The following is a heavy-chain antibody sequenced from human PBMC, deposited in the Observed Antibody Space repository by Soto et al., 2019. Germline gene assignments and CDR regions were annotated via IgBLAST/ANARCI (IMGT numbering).Heavy chain of an antibody. CDR1: GYTFTGYY. J-gene: IGHJ3*02. D-gene: IGHD3-22*01. V-gene: IGHV1-2*04. CDR3: ARVGYYDSSGYFRGNDAFDI. Sequence: ASVKVSCKASGYTFTGYYMHWVRQAPGQGLEWMGWINPNSGGTNYAQKFQGWVTMTRDTSISTAYMELSRLRSDDTAVYYCARVGYYDSSGYFRGNDAFDIWGQGTMVTVSS. CDR2: INPNSGGT.